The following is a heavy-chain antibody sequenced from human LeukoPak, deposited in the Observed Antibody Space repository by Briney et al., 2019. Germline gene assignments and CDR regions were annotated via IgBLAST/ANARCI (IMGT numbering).Heavy chain of an antibody. CDR2: ISSSGTTQ. Sequence: PGGSLRLSCAASGFTFSDYYMSWIRQSPGKGLEWIAFISSSGTTQYYADSVRGRFTVSRDNARSSLYLYLNSLRDEDTALYYCAIQMTVIAVVPYFDYWGQGSQVTVSS. CDR1: GFTFSDYY. D-gene: IGHD2-21*01. J-gene: IGHJ4*02. V-gene: IGHV3-11*04. CDR3: AIQMTVIAVVPYFDY.